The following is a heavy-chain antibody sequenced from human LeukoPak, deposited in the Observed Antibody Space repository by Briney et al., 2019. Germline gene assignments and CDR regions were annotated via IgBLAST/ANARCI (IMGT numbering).Heavy chain of an antibody. V-gene: IGHV3-7*04. J-gene: IGHJ4*02. CDR1: GFSFSSYW. Sequence: GGSLRLSCAASGFSFSSYWMSWVRQAPGKGLEWVANIKQDGSEKYYVDSVKGRFTISRDNAKNSLYLQMNSLRAEDTAAYYCAGGCRGGSCYGWGQGTLVTVSS. CDR3: AGGCRGGSCYG. CDR2: IKQDGSEK. D-gene: IGHD2-15*01.